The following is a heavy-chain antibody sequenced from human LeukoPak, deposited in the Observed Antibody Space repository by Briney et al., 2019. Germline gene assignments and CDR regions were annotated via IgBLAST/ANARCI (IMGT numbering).Heavy chain of an antibody. CDR1: GYTFSDFY. Sequence: ASVKVSCKASGYTFSDFYIRWVRQAPGQGLEYVGWINPKSGDTYSSQRFQGRVTITRDASISTAYMELSRLRSDDTAVYFCARVRVADEGAWAYWGQGALVTASS. V-gene: IGHV1-2*02. J-gene: IGHJ4*02. CDR3: ARVRVADEGAWAY. CDR2: INPKSGDT. D-gene: IGHD1-26*01.